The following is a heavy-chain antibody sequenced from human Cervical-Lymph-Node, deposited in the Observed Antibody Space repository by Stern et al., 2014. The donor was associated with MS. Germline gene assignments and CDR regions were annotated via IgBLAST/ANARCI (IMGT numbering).Heavy chain of an antibody. V-gene: IGHV1-69*17. D-gene: IGHD2-21*01. CDR3: ARVPLVVLVPTRGDAFDI. CDR2: LIPTYDIA. CDR1: GGTFSSYT. Sequence: VQLVESGAEVRKPGSSVRVSCKTSGGTFSSYTISWVRQVPGQGLEWKGRLIPTYDIANCAQKFQGRVTITADKSTSTAYMELSSLRSEDTAVYYCARVPLVVLVPTRGDAFDIWGQGTMVTVSS. J-gene: IGHJ3*02.